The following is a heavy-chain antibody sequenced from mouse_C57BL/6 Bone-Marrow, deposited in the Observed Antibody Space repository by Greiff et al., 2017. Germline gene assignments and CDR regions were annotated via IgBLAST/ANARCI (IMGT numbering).Heavy chain of an antibody. V-gene: IGHV1-53*01. Sequence: VQLQQSGTELVKPGASVKLSCKASGYTFTSYWMHWVKQRPGQGLEWIGNIIPSNGGTNYNEKFKSKDTLTVDKSSSTAYMQLSSLTSEDSAVYYYESWGEVGSFAYGGRGTVVTVSA. J-gene: IGHJ3*01. CDR2: IIPSNGGT. CDR3: ESWGEVGSFAY. D-gene: IGHD1-3*01. CDR1: GYTFTSYW.